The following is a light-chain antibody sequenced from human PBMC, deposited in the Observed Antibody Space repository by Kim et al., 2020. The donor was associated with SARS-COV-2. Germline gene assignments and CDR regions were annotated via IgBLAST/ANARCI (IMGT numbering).Light chain of an antibody. Sequence: EIVMTQSPATLSLSPGERATLSCRASQSISSCLAWYQQKPCQAPRVLIYGASARATGVPARFSGSGSGTEFTLTISNLQSEDFAVYYCQQYAYWRAFGQGTRLEIK. J-gene: IGKJ5*01. CDR2: GAS. CDR3: QQYAYWRA. CDR1: QSISSC. V-gene: IGKV3-15*01.